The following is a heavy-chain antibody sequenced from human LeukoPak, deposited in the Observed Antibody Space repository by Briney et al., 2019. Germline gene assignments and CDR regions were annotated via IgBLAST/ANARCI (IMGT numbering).Heavy chain of an antibody. Sequence: ASVKVSCKASGYTFTSYGISWVRQAPGQGLEWMGWISAYNGNTNYAQKFQGRVTITADKSTSTAYMELSSLRSEDTAVYYCAGTFTIFGVVTTTGPTPYYYYYYMDVWGKGTTVTVSS. D-gene: IGHD3-3*01. CDR2: ISAYNGNT. CDR1: GYTFTSYG. J-gene: IGHJ6*03. CDR3: AGTFTIFGVVTTTGPTPYYYYYYMDV. V-gene: IGHV1-18*01.